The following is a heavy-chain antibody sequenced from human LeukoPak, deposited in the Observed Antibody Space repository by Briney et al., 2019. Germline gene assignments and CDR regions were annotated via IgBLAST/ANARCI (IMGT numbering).Heavy chain of an antibody. D-gene: IGHD3-16*01. J-gene: IGHJ4*02. CDR1: GGSFSGYY. CDR2: INHSGST. V-gene: IGHV4-34*01. Sequence: SETLSLTCAVYGGSFSGYYWSWIRQPPGKGLEWIGEINHSGSTNYNPSLKSRVTISVDTSKNQFSLKLSSVTAANTAVYYCARGYVLDYWGQGTLVTVSS. CDR3: ARGYVLDY.